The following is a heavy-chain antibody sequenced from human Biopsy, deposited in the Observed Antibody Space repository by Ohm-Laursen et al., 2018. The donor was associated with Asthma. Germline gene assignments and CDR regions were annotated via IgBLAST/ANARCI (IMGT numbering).Heavy chain of an antibody. CDR3: ASQSSGPDFWSGYYYFDY. CDR1: GFTFSSYG. V-gene: IGHV3-30*03. CDR2: ISYDGSNK. J-gene: IGHJ4*02. D-gene: IGHD3-3*01. Sequence: SSLRLSCAASGFTFSSYGMHWVCQAPGKGLEWVAVISYDGSNKYYADSVKGRFTISRDNSKNTLYLQMNSLRAEDTAVYYCASQSSGPDFWSGYYYFDYWGQGTLVTVSS.